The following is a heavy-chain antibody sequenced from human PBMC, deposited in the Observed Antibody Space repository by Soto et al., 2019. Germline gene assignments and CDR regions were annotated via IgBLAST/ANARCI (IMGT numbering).Heavy chain of an antibody. CDR3: ASLRGIRLRDYYYGMDV. V-gene: IGHV4-31*03. J-gene: IGHJ6*02. D-gene: IGHD3-10*01. CDR2: IYYSGST. CDR1: GGSISSGGYY. Sequence: QVQLQESGPGLVKPSQTLSLTCTVSGGSISSGGYYWSWIRQHPGKGLEWIGYIYYSGSTYYNPSLKSRVTISVDTSKNQFSQKLSSVTAADTAVYYCASLRGIRLRDYYYGMDVWGQGTTVTVSS.